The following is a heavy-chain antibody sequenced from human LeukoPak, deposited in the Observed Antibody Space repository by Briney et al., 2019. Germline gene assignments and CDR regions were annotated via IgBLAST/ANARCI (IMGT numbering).Heavy chain of an antibody. CDR2: ISNIGTTT. CDR3: ACDFRYLGHDF. Sequence: GGSLRLSCAASAFTLGDWYMSWIRQAPGKGLEWISYISNIGTTTYYAESVKGRFTISRDNAKNSLYLQMNSLRAEDTAVYYCACDFRYLGHDFWGQGTLVTVSS. J-gene: IGHJ4*02. D-gene: IGHD2-21*02. V-gene: IGHV3-11*01. CDR1: AFTLGDWY.